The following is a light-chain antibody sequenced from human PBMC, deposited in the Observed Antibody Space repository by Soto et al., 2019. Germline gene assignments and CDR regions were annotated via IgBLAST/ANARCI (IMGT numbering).Light chain of an antibody. Sequence: QSALTQPASVSGSPGQSITISCTGTSSDVGSYNLVSWYQQHPVKAPKLMIYDVSKRPSGVSNRFAGSKSGNTASLTISGLQAEDEAEYYCCSYAGSSTLVFGGGTKLTVL. V-gene: IGLV2-23*02. CDR2: DVS. CDR3: CSYAGSSTLV. CDR1: SSDVGSYNL. J-gene: IGLJ2*01.